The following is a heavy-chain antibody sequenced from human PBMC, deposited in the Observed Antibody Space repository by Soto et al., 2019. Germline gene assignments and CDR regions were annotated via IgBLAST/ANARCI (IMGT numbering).Heavy chain of an antibody. CDR1: GGSFSGYY. J-gene: IGHJ6*02. CDR2: INHSGST. Sequence: SETLSLTCAVYGGSFSGYYWSWIRQPPGKGLEWIGEINHSGSTNYNPSLKSRVTISVDTSKNQFSLKLSSVTAADTAVYYCARARGYYDFWSGSPYYYYYGMDVWGQGTTVT. CDR3: ARARGYYDFWSGSPYYYYYGMDV. V-gene: IGHV4-34*01. D-gene: IGHD3-3*01.